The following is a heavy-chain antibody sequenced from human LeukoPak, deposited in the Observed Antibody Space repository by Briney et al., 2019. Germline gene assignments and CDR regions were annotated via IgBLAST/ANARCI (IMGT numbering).Heavy chain of an antibody. V-gene: IGHV3-20*04. CDR3: ARGEYYYGSGSYYTTGDYFDY. Sequence: GGSLRLSCAASGFTFDDYGMSWVRQAPGKGLEWVSGINWNGGSKGYADSVKGRFTISRDNAKNSLYLQMNSLRAEDTALYYCARGEYYYGSGSYYTTGDYFDYWGQGTLVTVSS. J-gene: IGHJ4*02. D-gene: IGHD3-10*01. CDR1: GFTFDDYG. CDR2: INWNGGSK.